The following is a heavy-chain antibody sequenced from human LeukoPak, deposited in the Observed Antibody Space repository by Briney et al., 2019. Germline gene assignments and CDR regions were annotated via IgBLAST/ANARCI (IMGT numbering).Heavy chain of an antibody. J-gene: IGHJ4*02. CDR2: IDPSGSYT. V-gene: IGHV5-10-1*01. CDR3: ARQENFAELSPDY. D-gene: IGHD3-10*01. Sequence: GESLKISCRGFGYTFNAYWITWVRQMPGKGLDWVGRIDPSGSYTNYSPSFQGHVTISADKSISTAYLQWSSLKPSDTAIYYCARQENFAELSPDYWGQGTLVTVSS. CDR1: GYTFNAYW.